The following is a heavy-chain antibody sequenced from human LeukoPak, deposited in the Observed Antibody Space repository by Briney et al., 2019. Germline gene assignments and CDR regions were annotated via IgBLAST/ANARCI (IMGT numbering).Heavy chain of an antibody. V-gene: IGHV3-23*01. Sequence: GGSLRLSCVVSGFTFSSYAMSWVRQAPGKGLEWVSAISDSGGSTYYADSVKGRFTISRDNSKNTLYLQMNSLRAEDTAVYYCARMIVGAEYFQHWGQGTLVTVSS. D-gene: IGHD3-22*01. CDR3: ARMIVGAEYFQH. J-gene: IGHJ1*01. CDR2: ISDSGGST. CDR1: GFTFSSYA.